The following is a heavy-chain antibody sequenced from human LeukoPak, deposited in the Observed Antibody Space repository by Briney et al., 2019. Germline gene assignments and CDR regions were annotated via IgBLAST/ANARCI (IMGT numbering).Heavy chain of an antibody. CDR1: GGSISSGGYY. Sequence: PSETLSLTCTVSGGSISSGGYYWSWLRQHPGKGLEWIGYIYYSGSTYYNPSLKSRVTISVDTSKNQFSLKLSAVTAADTAVYYCARDLDLGFTFGGVIDWGQGTLVTVSS. CDR2: IYYSGST. J-gene: IGHJ4*02. V-gene: IGHV4-31*03. CDR3: ARDLDLGFTFGGVID. D-gene: IGHD3-16*02.